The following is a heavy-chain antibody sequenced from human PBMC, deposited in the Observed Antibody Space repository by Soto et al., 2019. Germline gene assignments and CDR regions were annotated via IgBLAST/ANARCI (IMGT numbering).Heavy chain of an antibody. CDR1: GFTFSNSW. Sequence: DVQLVESGGGLVQPGGSLRLSCAASGFTFSNSWMHWVRQVSGKGLEWVSRINADGTSTSYADSVKGRFTISRDNAKNTLYLHVNSLRAEATAVYYCVKVLARGVGVPRFYFDSWGHGALVTVSS. CDR2: INADGTST. J-gene: IGHJ4*01. V-gene: IGHV3-74*01. D-gene: IGHD2-2*01. CDR3: VKVLARGVGVPRFYFDS.